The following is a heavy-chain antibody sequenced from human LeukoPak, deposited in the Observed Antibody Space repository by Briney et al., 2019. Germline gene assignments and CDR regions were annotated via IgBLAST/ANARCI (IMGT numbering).Heavy chain of an antibody. J-gene: IGHJ6*02. CDR1: GYSISSGYY. CDR2: IYTSGST. D-gene: IGHD3-10*01. Sequence: SETLSLTCAVSGYSISSGYYWGWIRQPPGKGLEWIGRIYTSGSTNYNPSLKSRVTISVDTSKNQVSLRLRSVTATDTAVYYCARARGSYYTYYYSMDVWGQGTTVTVSS. CDR3: ARARGSYYTYYYSMDV. V-gene: IGHV4-38-2*01.